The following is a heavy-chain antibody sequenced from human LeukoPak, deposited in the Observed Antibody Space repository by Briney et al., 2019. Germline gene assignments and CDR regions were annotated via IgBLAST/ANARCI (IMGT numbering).Heavy chain of an antibody. CDR2: MNLNSGNT. Sequence: ASPKVSCKASGYTFTSYDIKWVRQATGQGLEWMGWMNLNSGNTGYAQKFQGRVTMTRNTSISTAYMELSSLRSEDTAVYYCARVIAVAGLRGWRRNADFDYWGQGTLVTVSS. D-gene: IGHD6-19*01. V-gene: IGHV1-8*01. CDR1: GYTFTSYD. J-gene: IGHJ4*02. CDR3: ARVIAVAGLRGWRRNADFDY.